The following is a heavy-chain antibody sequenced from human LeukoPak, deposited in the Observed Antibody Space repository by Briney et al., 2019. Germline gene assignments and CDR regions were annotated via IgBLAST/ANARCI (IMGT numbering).Heavy chain of an antibody. D-gene: IGHD3-22*01. Sequence: PSETLSLTCAVYGGSFSGYYWSWIRQPPGKGLEWIGEINHSGSTNYNPSLKGRVTISVDTSKNQFSLKLSYVTAADTAVYYCARGLRLYYDSSGYYSRGYYYYYYMDVWGKGTTVTVSS. V-gene: IGHV4-34*01. CDR1: GGSFSGYY. CDR3: ARGLRLYYDSSGYYSRGYYYYYYMDV. J-gene: IGHJ6*03. CDR2: INHSGST.